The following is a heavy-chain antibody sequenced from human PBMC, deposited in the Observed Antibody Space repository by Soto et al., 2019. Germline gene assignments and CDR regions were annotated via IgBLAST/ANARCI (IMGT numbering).Heavy chain of an antibody. CDR2: ISSSSSYI. CDR3: AKGATMVRGVGHDY. CDR1: GFTFSSYS. V-gene: IGHV3-21*04. D-gene: IGHD3-10*01. J-gene: IGHJ4*02. Sequence: GGSLRLSCAASGFTFSSYSMNWVRQAPGKGLEWVSSISSSSSYIYYADSVKGRFTISRDNSKNTLYLQMNSLRAEDTAVYYFAKGATMVRGVGHDYWGQGTLVTVSS.